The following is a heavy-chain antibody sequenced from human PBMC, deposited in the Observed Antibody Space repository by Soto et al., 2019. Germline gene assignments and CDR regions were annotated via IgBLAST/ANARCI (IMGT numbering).Heavy chain of an antibody. J-gene: IGHJ5*02. Sequence: GESLKISCKASGYSFSTYWIAWVRQMPGKGLEWMGSIFPADSETRYSPSFQGQVTISADRSMSTAYLQWDNLKASDTAMYYCARQVVGASWGQGTQVTVSS. V-gene: IGHV5-51*01. CDR2: IFPADSET. D-gene: IGHD2-15*01. CDR1: GYSFSTYW. CDR3: ARQVVGAS.